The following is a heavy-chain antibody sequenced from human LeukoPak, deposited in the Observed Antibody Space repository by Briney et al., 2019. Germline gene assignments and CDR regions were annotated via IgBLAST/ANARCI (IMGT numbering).Heavy chain of an antibody. D-gene: IGHD3-22*01. J-gene: IGHJ4*02. CDR1: GGSISSGDYY. CDR3: ARESENYDSSGYYLDY. Sequence: SETLSLTCTVSGGSISSGDYYWSWIRQPPGKGLEWIGYIYYSGSTYYNPSLKSRVTISVDTSKNQFSLKLSSVTAADTAVYYCARESENYDSSGYYLDYWGQGTLVTVSS. V-gene: IGHV4-30-4*01. CDR2: IYYSGST.